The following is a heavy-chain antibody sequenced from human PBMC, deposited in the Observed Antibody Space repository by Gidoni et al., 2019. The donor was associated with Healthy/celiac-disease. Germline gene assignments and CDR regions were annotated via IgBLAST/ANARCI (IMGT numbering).Heavy chain of an antibody. Sequence: QVQLVQSGAEVKKPGASVKVSCKASGYTLTGYYMHWVRQAPGQGLEWMGWINPSSGGTNYAQKFQGWVTMTRDTSISTAYMELSRLRSDDTAVYYCARMEPGRGYWFDPWGQGTLVTVSS. CDR3: ARMEPGRGYWFDP. D-gene: IGHD1-26*01. V-gene: IGHV1-2*04. J-gene: IGHJ5*02. CDR2: INPSSGGT. CDR1: GYTLTGYY.